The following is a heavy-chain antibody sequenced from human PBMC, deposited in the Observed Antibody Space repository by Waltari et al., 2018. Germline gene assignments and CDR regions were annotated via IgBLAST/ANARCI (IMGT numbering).Heavy chain of an antibody. CDR3: ARDQDYGGNSDLGMDV. V-gene: IGHV3-64*01. CDR1: GFTFSSYA. D-gene: IGHD4-17*01. J-gene: IGHJ6*02. CDR2: ISSNGGST. Sequence: EVQLVESGGGLVQPGGSLRLSCAASGFTFSSYAMHWVRQAPGKGLEYVSAISSNGGSTYYANSVKGRFTISRDNSKNTLYLQMGSLRAEDMAVYYCARDQDYGGNSDLGMDVWGQGTTVTVSS.